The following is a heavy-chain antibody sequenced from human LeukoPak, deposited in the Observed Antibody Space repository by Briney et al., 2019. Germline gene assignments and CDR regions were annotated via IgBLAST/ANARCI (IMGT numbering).Heavy chain of an antibody. V-gene: IGHV3-23*01. J-gene: IGHJ4*02. D-gene: IGHD1-26*01. CDR3: AEDQRWESPHYLDS. CDR2: ISASGGST. Sequence: GGSLRLSCAASGFTFSSSAMSWVRQIPGKGLEWVSGISASGGSTSYADPVRGRFTISRDNSKNTLYVQMNSLRDEDTAVYYCAEDQRWESPHYLDSWGQGTLVTVSS. CDR1: GFTFSSSA.